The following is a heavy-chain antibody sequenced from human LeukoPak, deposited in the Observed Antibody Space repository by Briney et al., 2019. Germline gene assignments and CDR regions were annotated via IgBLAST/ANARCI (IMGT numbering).Heavy chain of an antibody. CDR1: GFPFHNYW. V-gene: IGHV3-7*01. Sequence: GGSLRLSCAASGFPFHNYWMRWVRQAPGKGLEWVANINQDENEKYYLDSVKGRFAISRDNAETSLFLQMTSLRVEDTAIYYCARGLYGSGRRSLMAHWGPGTLVAVSS. J-gene: IGHJ4*02. D-gene: IGHD3-10*01. CDR2: INQDENEK. CDR3: ARGLYGSGRRSLMAH.